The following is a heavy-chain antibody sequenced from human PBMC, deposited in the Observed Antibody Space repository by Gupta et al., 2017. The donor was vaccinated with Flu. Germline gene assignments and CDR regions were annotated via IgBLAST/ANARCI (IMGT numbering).Heavy chain of an antibody. CDR1: GFTFDDHA. J-gene: IGHJ4*02. CDR3: ARGVGSSSLFYYFDY. D-gene: IGHD6-6*01. V-gene: IGHV3-9*01. CDR2: ISWNSGRL. Sequence: EVQLVESGGGLVQPGRSLRLPCAASGFTFDDHAMHWVRQPPGKGLEWVSGISWNSGRLAYADSVRGRFTISRDNAKNSLSLQMNSLRPEDTAFYYCARGVGSSSLFYYFDYWGQGTLVTVSS.